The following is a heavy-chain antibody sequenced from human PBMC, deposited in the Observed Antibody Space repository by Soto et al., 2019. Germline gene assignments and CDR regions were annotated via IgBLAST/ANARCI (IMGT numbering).Heavy chain of an antibody. CDR3: AKRGGYDYVWKSYRPDY. CDR1: GFTFSSFA. J-gene: IGHJ4*02. V-gene: IGHV3-23*01. Sequence: EVQLLESGGDLVQPGGSLRLSCVASGFTFSSFAMSWVRQAPGKGLEWVSTLSGSGGDTYYADSVKGRFTISRDKSKNPLYLQMDRLRVEDTAVYYCAKRGGYDYVWKSYRPDYWGQGTLVTVSS. D-gene: IGHD3-16*02. CDR2: LSGSGGDT.